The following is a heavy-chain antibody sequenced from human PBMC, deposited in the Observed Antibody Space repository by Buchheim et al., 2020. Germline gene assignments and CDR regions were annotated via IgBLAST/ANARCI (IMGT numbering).Heavy chain of an antibody. D-gene: IGHD2-21*02. CDR2: MNPNSGNT. J-gene: IGHJ6*03. CDR3: ARGVAYCGGDCSPRDYYYYYMDV. V-gene: IGHV1-8*01. Sequence: QVQLVQSGAEVKKPGASVKVSCKASGYTFTSYDINWVRQATGQGLEWMGWMNPNSGNTGYAQKFQGRVTMTRNTSISTAYMELSSLRSEDTAVYYCARGVAYCGGDCSPRDYYYYYMDVWGKG. CDR1: GYTFTSYD.